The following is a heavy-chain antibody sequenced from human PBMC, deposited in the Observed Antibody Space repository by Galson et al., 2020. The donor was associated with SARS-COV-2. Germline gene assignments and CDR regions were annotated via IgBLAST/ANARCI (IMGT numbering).Heavy chain of an antibody. V-gene: IGHV4-61*02. CDR3: ARDGGYSRGFSYFYMDV. CDR1: GDSTTSGSYY. CDR2: IYMSGRT. Sequence: SETLSLTCTVSGDSTTSGSYYWSWIRQSAGKGLEWIGRIYMSGRTNYNPSLESRVTISVDTAKNKFSLKLTSVTAADTAVYYCARDGGYSRGFSYFYMDVWGNGTTVSVSS. D-gene: IGHD5-18*01. J-gene: IGHJ6*03.